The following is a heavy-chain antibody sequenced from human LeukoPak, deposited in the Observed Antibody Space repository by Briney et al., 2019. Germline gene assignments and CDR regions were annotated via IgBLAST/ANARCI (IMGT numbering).Heavy chain of an antibody. J-gene: IGHJ4*02. Sequence: ASVKVSCKASGYTFTSYYMHWVRQAPGQGLEWMGIINPSGGSTSYAQKFQGRVTMTRDTSTSTVYMELSSLRSEDTAVYYRARNGEMATIEVGISLSYFDYWGQGTLVTVSS. CDR1: GYTFTSYY. D-gene: IGHD5-24*01. V-gene: IGHV1-46*01. CDR2: INPSGGST. CDR3: ARNGEMATIEVGISLSYFDY.